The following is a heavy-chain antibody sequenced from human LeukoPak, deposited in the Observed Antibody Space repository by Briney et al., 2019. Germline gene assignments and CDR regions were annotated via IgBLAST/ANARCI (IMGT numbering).Heavy chain of an antibody. CDR3: AKGSSSSRPYCFDF. CDR2: ITDRGGCT. J-gene: IGHJ4*02. V-gene: IGHV3-23*01. CDR1: VFSFSSYA. Sequence: GGSQRLSCAASVFSFSSYAMSGVRQAPGKGLEWVSAITDRGGCTCHTDSVKGRFTISRDNSKNTLFLQMNSLRVEGTAIYYCAKGSSSSRPYCFDFWGQGTLVTVSS. D-gene: IGHD6-6*01.